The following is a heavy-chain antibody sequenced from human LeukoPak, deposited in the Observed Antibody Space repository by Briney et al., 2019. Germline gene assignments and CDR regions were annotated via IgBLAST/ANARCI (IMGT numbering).Heavy chain of an antibody. Sequence: GGSLRLSCAASGFTFSSYAMSWVRQAPGKGLEWVSAISGSGGSTYYADSVKGRFTISRDNSKNTLYLQMNSLRAEDTAVYYCAKDLYYYDSSGYSPFDYWGQGTLGTVSS. CDR2: ISGSGGST. CDR1: GFTFSSYA. D-gene: IGHD3-22*01. J-gene: IGHJ4*02. V-gene: IGHV3-23*01. CDR3: AKDLYYYDSSGYSPFDY.